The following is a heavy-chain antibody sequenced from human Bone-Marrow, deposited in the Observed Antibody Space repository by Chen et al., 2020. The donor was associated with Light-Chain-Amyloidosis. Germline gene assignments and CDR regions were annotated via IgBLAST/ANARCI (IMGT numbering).Heavy chain of an antibody. D-gene: IGHD2-2*01. Sequence: QVQLVQSGAEVKKPGASVKVSCKASGYTFTSYDINWVRQATGQGLERMGWMNPNSGNTGYAQKFQGRVTMTRNTSISTAYMELSSLRSEDTAVYYCARGRRSMGYCSSTSCNYDAYYYGMDVWGQGTTVTVSS. CDR2: MNPNSGNT. J-gene: IGHJ6*02. V-gene: IGHV1-8*01. CDR3: ARGRRSMGYCSSTSCNYDAYYYGMDV. CDR1: GYTFTSYD.